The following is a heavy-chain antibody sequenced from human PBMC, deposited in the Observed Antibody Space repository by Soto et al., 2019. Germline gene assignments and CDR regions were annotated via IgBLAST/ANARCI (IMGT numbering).Heavy chain of an antibody. CDR1: GGSISSGGYY. Sequence: QVQLQESGPGLVKPSQTLSLTCTVSGGSISSGGYYWSWIRQHPGKGLEWIGYIYYSGSTYYNPSLKCRVTISVDTSKNQFSLKLSSVTAADTAVYYCARDRGEGDYHAGYFDYWGQGTLVTVSS. J-gene: IGHJ4*02. CDR3: ARDRGEGDYHAGYFDY. D-gene: IGHD4-17*01. V-gene: IGHV4-31*03. CDR2: IYYSGST.